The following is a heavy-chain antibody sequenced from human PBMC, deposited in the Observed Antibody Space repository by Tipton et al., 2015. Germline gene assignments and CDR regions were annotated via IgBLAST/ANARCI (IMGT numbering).Heavy chain of an antibody. V-gene: IGHV4-38-2*01. J-gene: IGHJ4*02. CDR1: AYSISSDYY. CDR2: IQYSGST. Sequence: LRLSCAVSAYSISSDYYWGWIRQPPGKELEWIEYIQYSGSTNYNPSLKSRVAISVDTSKNQFSLKLSSVTAADTALYYCARGPWKTFDYWGQGTLVTVSS. CDR3: ARGPWKTFDY. D-gene: IGHD1-1*01.